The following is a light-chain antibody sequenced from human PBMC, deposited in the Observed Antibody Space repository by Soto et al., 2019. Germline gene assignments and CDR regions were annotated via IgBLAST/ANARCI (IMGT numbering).Light chain of an antibody. CDR2: EVR. CDR3: SSYAGNNNLL. CDR1: SSDVGGYNY. J-gene: IGLJ2*01. Sequence: QSALTQPASVSGSPGQSITISCTGTSSDVGGYNYVSWYQQHPGKAPKLMIYEVRERPSGVPDRFSGSKSGNTASLTVSGLQAEDEADYYCSSYAGNNNLLFGGGIKLTVL. V-gene: IGLV2-8*01.